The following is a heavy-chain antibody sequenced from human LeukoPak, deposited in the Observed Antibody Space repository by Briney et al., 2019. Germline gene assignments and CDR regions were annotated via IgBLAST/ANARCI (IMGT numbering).Heavy chain of an antibody. J-gene: IGHJ4*02. V-gene: IGHV3-23*01. D-gene: IGHD3-22*01. CDR1: RFTFSNYA. CDR2: ISGSGGST. CDR3: AKSAYSDSSGYYRGYCFDY. Sequence: GGSLRLSCAASRFTFSNYAMSWVRQAPGKGLEWVSTISGSGGSTYYADSVKGRFTISRDNSKNTLYLQMNSLRAEDTAIYYCAKSAYSDSSGYYRGYCFDYWGQGTLVTVSS.